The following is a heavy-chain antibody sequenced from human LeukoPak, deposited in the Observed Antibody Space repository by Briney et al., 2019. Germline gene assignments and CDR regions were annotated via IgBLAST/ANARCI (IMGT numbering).Heavy chain of an antibody. CDR2: FDPEDGET. V-gene: IGHV1-24*01. Sequence: ASVKVSCKVSGYTLTELSMHWVRQAPGKGLEWMGGFDPEDGETIYAQKFQGRVTMTEDTSTDTAYMELSSLRSEDTAVYYCATRWITVVNPHRTFDYWGQGTLVTVSS. D-gene: IGHD4-23*01. CDR3: ATRWITVVNPHRTFDY. J-gene: IGHJ4*02. CDR1: GYTLTELS.